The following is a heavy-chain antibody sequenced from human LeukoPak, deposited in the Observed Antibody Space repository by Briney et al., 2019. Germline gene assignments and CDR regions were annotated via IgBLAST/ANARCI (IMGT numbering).Heavy chain of an antibody. J-gene: IGHJ4*02. CDR3: AGGDDSSGQGY. CDR2: ISTSGST. CDR1: GGSISYYY. D-gene: IGHD3-22*01. V-gene: IGHV4-4*07. Sequence: SETLSLTCTVSGGSISYYYWSWIRQPAGKGLEWIGRISTSGSTNCNPSLKSRVTMSVDASKNQFSLKLSSVTAADTAVYYCAGGDDSSGQGYWGQGALVTVSS.